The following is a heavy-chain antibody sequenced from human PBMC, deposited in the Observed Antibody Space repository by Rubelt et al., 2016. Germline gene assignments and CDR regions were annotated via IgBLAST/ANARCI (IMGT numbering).Heavy chain of an antibody. V-gene: IGHV4-59*01. CDR3: ARWTVYFDN. CDR2: VYYTGST. J-gene: IGHJ4*02. Sequence: QVQLQESGPGLVKPSETLSLTCTVSGGSISSYDWSWIRQPPGKGPEWIGYVYYTGSTHYNPSLKSRVTISADRSKNQPSLRLSSVTAAETAVDDWARWTVYFDNWGQGTLVTVSS. CDR1: GGSISSYD. D-gene: IGHD3/OR15-3a*01.